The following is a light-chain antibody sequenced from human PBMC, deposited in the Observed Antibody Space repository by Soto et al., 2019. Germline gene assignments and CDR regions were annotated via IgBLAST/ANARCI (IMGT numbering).Light chain of an antibody. V-gene: IGKV1-5*01. J-gene: IGKJ2*01. Sequence: DLQMTQSPSTLSASVGDRVTITCRASQSISSWLAWYQQKPGKAPKLLIYDASSLESGVPSRFSGSGSGTEFTLTISSLQSEDFAVYYCQQYYNWPPYTFGQGTKLDFK. CDR1: QSISSW. CDR3: QQYYNWPPYT. CDR2: DAS.